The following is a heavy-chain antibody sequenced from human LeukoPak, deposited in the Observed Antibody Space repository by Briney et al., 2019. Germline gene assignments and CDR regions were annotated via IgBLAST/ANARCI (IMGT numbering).Heavy chain of an antibody. CDR2: ISYSEKT. J-gene: IGHJ4*02. CDR1: GGFITSGNYY. CDR3: ARHGSRIAPTMYY. Sequence: PSETLSLTCSVSGGFITSGNYYWGWIRQPPGMRLEWIGTISYSEKTYYNPSLQSRVSISVDTSKNQFSLKLSSVTAADTAGYYCARHGSRIAPTMYYWGQGILVTVSS. V-gene: IGHV4-39*01. D-gene: IGHD2-8*01.